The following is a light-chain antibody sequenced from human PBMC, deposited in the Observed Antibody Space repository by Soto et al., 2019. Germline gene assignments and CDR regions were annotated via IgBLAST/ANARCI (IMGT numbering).Light chain of an antibody. CDR3: QQYGNTPWA. V-gene: IGKV3-20*01. CDR1: QYINTR. CDR2: AAS. J-gene: IGKJ1*01. Sequence: EIVLTQSPATLSSFPGDRVTLSCRASQYINTRLAWYQHRPGQAPRLLIYAASSRATGISDRFSGSGSGTDFTLTISRLEPEDFAVYYCQQYGNTPWAFGQGTKVDIK.